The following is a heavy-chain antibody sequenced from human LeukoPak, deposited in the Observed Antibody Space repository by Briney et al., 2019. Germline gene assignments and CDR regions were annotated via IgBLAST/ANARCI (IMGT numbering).Heavy chain of an antibody. CDR2: IKQDGSEK. D-gene: IGHD6-13*01. CDR1: GFTFSTYW. Sequence: TGGSLSLSCAASGFTFSTYWMSWVRQAPGKGLEWVADIKQDGSEKYYVDSVKGRFTISRDNAKSSLYLQMNSLRAEDTAVYYCARGAYYSSTWYYLDYSGLGTLVSVSS. CDR3: ARGAYYSSTWYYLDY. J-gene: IGHJ4*02. V-gene: IGHV3-7*04.